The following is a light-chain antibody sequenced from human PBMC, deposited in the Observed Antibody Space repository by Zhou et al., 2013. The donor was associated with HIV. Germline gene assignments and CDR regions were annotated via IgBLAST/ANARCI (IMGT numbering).Light chain of an antibody. CDR3: QDYGDSSRT. J-gene: IGKJ4*02. CDR2: QTS. Sequence: DIQMTQSPSTLSASVGDRVTITCRASQSISNWLAWYQQKPGGAPKLLVYQTSTLESRVPSRFSGRGSGAEFHLSIVSLQPDDFATYYCQDYGDSSRTFGRGTRVEMK. V-gene: IGKV1-5*03. CDR1: QSISNW.